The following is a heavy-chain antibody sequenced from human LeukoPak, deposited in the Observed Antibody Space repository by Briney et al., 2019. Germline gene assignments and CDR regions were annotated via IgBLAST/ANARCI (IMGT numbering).Heavy chain of an antibody. V-gene: IGHV3-21*01. Sequence: GGSLRLSCAASGFTFSSYSMNWVRQAPGKGLEWVSSISSSSSYIYYADSVKGRFTISRDNAKNSLYLQMNSLRAEDTAVYYCARGLSRPGVGWFDPWGQGTLVTVSS. CDR1: GFTFSSYS. J-gene: IGHJ5*02. CDR2: ISSSSSYI. D-gene: IGHD2-15*01. CDR3: ARGLSRPGVGWFDP.